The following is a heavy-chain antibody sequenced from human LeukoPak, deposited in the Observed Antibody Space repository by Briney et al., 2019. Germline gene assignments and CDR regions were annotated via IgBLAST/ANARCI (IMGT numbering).Heavy chain of an antibody. D-gene: IGHD1-26*01. Sequence: GGSLRLSCAASGFTCSSHAMSWVRQAPGKGLEWVSSISTSGVSTNYADSVKGRFTISRDNSKSMVYLQMNSLRAEDTAVYYCAKNTSGTYLDYWGQGILVTVSS. CDR2: ISTSGVST. CDR1: GFTCSSHA. CDR3: AKNTSGTYLDY. V-gene: IGHV3-23*01. J-gene: IGHJ4*02.